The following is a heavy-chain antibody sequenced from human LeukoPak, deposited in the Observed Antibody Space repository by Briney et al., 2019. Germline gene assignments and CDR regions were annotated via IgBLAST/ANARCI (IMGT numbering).Heavy chain of an antibody. J-gene: IGHJ4*02. V-gene: IGHV1-18*01. CDR1: GYTFTSYG. D-gene: IGHD3-22*01. CDR3: ARESNYYDSSGYPRIYDY. Sequence: GASVKVSCKASGYTFTSYGFTWVRQAPGQGLEWMGWISAYNGNTNYVQKLQGRVTMTTDTSTSTAYMELRSLRSDDTAVYYCARESNYYDSSGYPRIYDYWGQGTLVTVSS. CDR2: ISAYNGNT.